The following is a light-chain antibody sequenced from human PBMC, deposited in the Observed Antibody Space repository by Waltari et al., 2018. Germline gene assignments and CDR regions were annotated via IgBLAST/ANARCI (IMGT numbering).Light chain of an antibody. CDR1: QGISKF. Sequence: DIQMTQSPSSLSASVGDRVTITCQASQGISKFVNWYQHKAGKAPKLLINAATRLEVGVPSRFTGSVSETDFTFTVSSLQPEDIATYYCQQFDSVPYTFGQGTKLEI. CDR3: QQFDSVPYT. V-gene: IGKV1-33*01. J-gene: IGKJ2*01. CDR2: AAT.